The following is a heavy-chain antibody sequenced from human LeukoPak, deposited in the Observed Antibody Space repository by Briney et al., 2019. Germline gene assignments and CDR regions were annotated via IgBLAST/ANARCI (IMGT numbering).Heavy chain of an antibody. CDR1: GYTFTSYG. D-gene: IGHD1-7*01. V-gene: IGHV1-18*01. Sequence: GASVKVSCKASGYTFTSYGISWVRQAPGQGLEWMGWISAYNGNTNYAQKLQGRVTMTTDTSTSTAYMELRSLRSDDTAVYYCARDRATGTTGDDAFDIWGQGTMVTVSS. CDR3: ARDRATGTTGDDAFDI. J-gene: IGHJ3*02. CDR2: ISAYNGNT.